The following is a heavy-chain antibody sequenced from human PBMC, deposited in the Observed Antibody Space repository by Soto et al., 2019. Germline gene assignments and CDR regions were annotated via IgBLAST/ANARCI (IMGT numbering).Heavy chain of an antibody. Sequence: EVQLVESGGGLVQSGRSLRLSCAASGFTFDDYAMHWVRQAPGKGLEWVSGMSWNSGSIGYADSVKGRFTISRDNAKNSLYLQMNSLRAEDTALYYCAKAYRPYGCGGDCYSVGDVWGQGTTVTVSS. CDR1: GFTFDDYA. CDR2: MSWNSGSI. J-gene: IGHJ6*02. V-gene: IGHV3-9*01. CDR3: AKAYRPYGCGGDCYSVGDV. D-gene: IGHD2-21*02.